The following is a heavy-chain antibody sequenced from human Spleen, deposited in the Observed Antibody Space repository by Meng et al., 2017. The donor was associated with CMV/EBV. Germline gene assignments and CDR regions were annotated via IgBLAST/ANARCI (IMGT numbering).Heavy chain of an antibody. Sequence: GESLKISCAASGFTFSSYSMNWVRQAPGKGLEWVSSISSSSSYIYYADSVKGRFTISRDNAKNSLYLQMNSLRAADTAVYYCARDLEITVFGVVQSNNYGMDVWGQGTTVTVSS. CDR3: ARDLEITVFGVVQSNNYGMDV. CDR1: GFTFSSYS. V-gene: IGHV3-21*01. D-gene: IGHD3-3*01. J-gene: IGHJ6*02. CDR2: ISSSSSYI.